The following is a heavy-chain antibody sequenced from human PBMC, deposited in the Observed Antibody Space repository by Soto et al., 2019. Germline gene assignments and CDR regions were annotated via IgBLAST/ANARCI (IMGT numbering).Heavy chain of an antibody. J-gene: IGHJ3*02. V-gene: IGHV3-74*01. CDR2: IHSDGSST. CDR1: GFDIRRSW. Sequence: GGSLRLSCVASGFDIRRSWMNWVRQTPGKGLVWVSRIHSDGSSTTYADSVKGRFTISRDNARNTVYLQMNSLRVEDTAVYYCARGDRGAFDIWGQGTVVTVSS. D-gene: IGHD1-26*01. CDR3: ARGDRGAFDI.